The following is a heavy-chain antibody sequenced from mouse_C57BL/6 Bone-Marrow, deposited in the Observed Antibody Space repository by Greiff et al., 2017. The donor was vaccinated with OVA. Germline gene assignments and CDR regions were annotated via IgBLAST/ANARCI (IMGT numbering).Heavy chain of an antibody. D-gene: IGHD2-3*01. CDR3: ARYPGGGYYWFAY. CDR2: IRNKANGYTT. J-gene: IGHJ3*01. CDR1: GFTFTDYY. V-gene: IGHV7-3*01. Sequence: EVQLVESGGGLVQPGGSLSLSCAASGFTFTDYYMSWVRQPPGKALEWLGFIRNKANGYTTEYSESVKGRFTISRDNSQSILYLQMNALRAEDSATYYCARYPGGGYYWFAYWGQGTLVTVSA.